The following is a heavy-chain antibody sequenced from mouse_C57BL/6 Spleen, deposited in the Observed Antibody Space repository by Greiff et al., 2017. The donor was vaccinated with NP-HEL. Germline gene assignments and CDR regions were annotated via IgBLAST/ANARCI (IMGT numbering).Heavy chain of an antibody. CDR2: IDPSDSYT. CDR1: GYTFTSYW. CDR3: ARASYYYGSSPLDY. V-gene: IGHV1-69*01. Sequence: VQLQQPGAELVMPGASVKLSCKASGYTFTSYWMHWVQQRPGQGLEWIGEIDPSDSYTNYTQKFKGKSTLTVDKSSSTAYMQLSSLTSEDSAVYYCARASYYYGSSPLDYWGQGTTLTVSS. J-gene: IGHJ2*01. D-gene: IGHD1-1*01.